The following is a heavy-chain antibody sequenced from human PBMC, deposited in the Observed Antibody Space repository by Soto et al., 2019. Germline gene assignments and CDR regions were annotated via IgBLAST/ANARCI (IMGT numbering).Heavy chain of an antibody. CDR1: GGTFNSYA. CDR2: IIPIFGTA. V-gene: IGHV1-69*12. Sequence: QVQLVQSGAEVKKPGSSVKVSCKASGGTFNSYAISWVRQAPGQGLEWMGGIIPIFGTANYAQKFQGRVTITADESPGTPYMELCSLRSEDTAVYYGASIRDGYQLHYYFGMDVWGQGTTVIVSS. CDR3: ASIRDGYQLHYYFGMDV. J-gene: IGHJ6*02. D-gene: IGHD2-2*01.